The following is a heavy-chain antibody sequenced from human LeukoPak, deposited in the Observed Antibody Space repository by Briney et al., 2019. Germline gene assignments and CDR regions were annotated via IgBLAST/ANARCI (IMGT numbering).Heavy chain of an antibody. CDR3: ARRHDYYYGSGSHNNWFDP. Sequence: SESLSLTCTVFAGSISSSSYYWGWIRQPPGKGLEWIGSTYYSGSTYYNPSLKSRVTISVDTSKNQFSLKMTAVTAADTGVYYCARRHDYYYGSGSHNNWFDPWGQGTLVTVSS. J-gene: IGHJ5*02. D-gene: IGHD3-10*01. V-gene: IGHV4-39*07. CDR2: TYYSGST. CDR1: AGSISSSSYY.